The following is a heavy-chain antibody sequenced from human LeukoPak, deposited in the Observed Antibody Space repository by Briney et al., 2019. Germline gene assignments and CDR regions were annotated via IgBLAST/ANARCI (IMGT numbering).Heavy chain of an antibody. Sequence: GGSLRLSCAASGFTVSSNYMSWVRQAPGKGLEWVSGIYTGGNTYHADSVKGRFTISRDNSKNTLNLQMNNLRAEDTAVYYCARLTVGTIPSWGQGTLVTVSS. J-gene: IGHJ5*02. D-gene: IGHD5-12*01. CDR1: GFTVSSNY. CDR2: IYTGGNT. V-gene: IGHV3-53*01. CDR3: ARLTVGTIPS.